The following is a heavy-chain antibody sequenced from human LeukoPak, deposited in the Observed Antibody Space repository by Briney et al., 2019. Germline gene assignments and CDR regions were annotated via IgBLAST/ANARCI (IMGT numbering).Heavy chain of an antibody. J-gene: IGHJ5*02. CDR3: ARDSGTTGEVKFDP. Sequence: PSETLSLTCTVSGGSISSYYWSWIRQRAGTALEWIGRIYTSGTITYNPSLKSRVTMSVDTSKNQFSLKLSSVTAADTAVYYCARDSGTTGEVKFDPWGQGTLVTVSS. V-gene: IGHV4-4*07. CDR2: IYTSGTI. CDR1: GGSISSYY. D-gene: IGHD3-10*01.